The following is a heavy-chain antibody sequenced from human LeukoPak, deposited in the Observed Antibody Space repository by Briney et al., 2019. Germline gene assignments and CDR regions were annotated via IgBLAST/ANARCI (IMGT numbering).Heavy chain of an antibody. CDR2: ISSSSSTI. Sequence: PGGSLRLSCAAFGFTFSSYSMNWVRQAPGKGLEWVSYISSSSSTIYYADSVKGRFTISRDNAKNSLYLQMNSLRAEDTAVYYCARVVAAAGLDYWGQGTLVTVSS. V-gene: IGHV3-48*04. D-gene: IGHD6-13*01. CDR3: ARVVAAAGLDY. CDR1: GFTFSSYS. J-gene: IGHJ4*02.